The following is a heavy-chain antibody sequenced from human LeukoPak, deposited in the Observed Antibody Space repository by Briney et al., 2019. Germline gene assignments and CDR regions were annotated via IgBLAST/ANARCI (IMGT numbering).Heavy chain of an antibody. Sequence: GGSLRLSCAASGFTVSSNYMSWVRQAPGKGLEWVSVIYSGGSTYYADSVKGRFTISRDNSKNTLYLQMNSLRAEDTAVYHCARVGSGSYYLYFDYWGQGTLVTVSS. V-gene: IGHV3-53*01. CDR1: GFTVSSNY. CDR3: ARVGSGSYYLYFDY. CDR2: IYSGGST. D-gene: IGHD3-10*01. J-gene: IGHJ4*02.